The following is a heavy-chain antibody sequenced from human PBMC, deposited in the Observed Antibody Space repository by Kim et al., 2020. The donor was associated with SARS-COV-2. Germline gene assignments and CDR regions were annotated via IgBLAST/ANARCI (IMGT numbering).Heavy chain of an antibody. CDR3: ARVAHFGFWSGAYFDC. Sequence: GGSLRLSCAASGFSFRSYYMTWVRQSPGKGLEWVANINVDGSEKYYVDSVKGRFAISRDNAKNSVYLEMNSLRAEDTAVFYCARVAHFGFWSGAYFDCWGQGTLVAVSS. CDR2: INVDGSEK. J-gene: IGHJ4*02. CDR1: GFSFRSYY. V-gene: IGHV3-7*01. D-gene: IGHD3-3*01.